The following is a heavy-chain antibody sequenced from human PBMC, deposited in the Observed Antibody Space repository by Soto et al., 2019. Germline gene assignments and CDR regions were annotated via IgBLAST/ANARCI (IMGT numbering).Heavy chain of an antibody. D-gene: IGHD3-3*01. V-gene: IGHV4-39*01. Sequence: SETLSLTCTVSGGSISSSSYYWGWIRQPPGKGLEWIGSIYYSGSTYYNPSLKSRVTISVDTSKNQFSLKLSSVTAAGTAVYYCARAYYDFWSGYPFDYWGQGTLVTVSS. CDR2: IYYSGST. J-gene: IGHJ4*02. CDR1: GGSISSSSYY. CDR3: ARAYYDFWSGYPFDY.